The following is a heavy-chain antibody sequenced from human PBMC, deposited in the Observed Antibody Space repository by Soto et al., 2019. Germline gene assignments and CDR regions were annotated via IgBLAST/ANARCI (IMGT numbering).Heavy chain of an antibody. CDR1: GGSISSSNW. CDR3: ASKRYSGSYLDY. Sequence: SETLSLTCAVSGGSISSSNWWSWVRQPPGKGLEWIGEIYHSGSTNYNPSLKSRVTISVDKSKNQFSLKLSSVTAADTAVYYCASKRYSGSYLDYWGQGTLVTVSS. V-gene: IGHV4-4*02. D-gene: IGHD1-26*01. J-gene: IGHJ4*02. CDR2: IYHSGST.